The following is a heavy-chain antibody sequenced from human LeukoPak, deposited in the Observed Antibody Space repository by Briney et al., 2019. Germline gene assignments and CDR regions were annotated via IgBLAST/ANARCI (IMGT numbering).Heavy chain of an antibody. CDR3: ARDLAPSSGYPKSVFDY. Sequence: GGSLRLSCAASGFTFSSYAMHWVRQAPGKGLEWVAVISYDGSNKYYADSVKGRLTISRDNSKNTLYLQMNSLRAEDTAVYYCARDLAPSSGYPKSVFDYWGQGTLVTVSS. CDR1: GFTFSSYA. CDR2: ISYDGSNK. D-gene: IGHD3-22*01. V-gene: IGHV3-30-3*01. J-gene: IGHJ4*02.